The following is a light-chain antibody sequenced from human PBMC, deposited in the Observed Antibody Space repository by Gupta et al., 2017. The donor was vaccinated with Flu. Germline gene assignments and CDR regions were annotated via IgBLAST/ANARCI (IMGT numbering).Light chain of an antibody. CDR1: SSDVGAYNY. V-gene: IGLV2-11*01. CDR3: CSYAGSHTWV. CDR2: DVD. J-gene: IGLJ3*02. Sequence: QSALTQPRSVSGSPAQSVTISCTGTSSDVGAYNYVFWYQQHPGKAPKLMIFDVDKRPSGVPDRFSGSKSGNTASLSISGLQAEDEADYYCCSYAGSHTWVFGGGTKLTVL.